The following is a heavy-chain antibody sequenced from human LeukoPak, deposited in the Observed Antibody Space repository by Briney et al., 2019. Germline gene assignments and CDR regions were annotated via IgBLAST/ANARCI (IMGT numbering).Heavy chain of an antibody. CDR1: GYTFTGYY. Sequence: ASVKVSRKASGYTFTGYYMHWVRQAPGQGLEWMGWINPNSGGTNYAQKFQGWVAMTRDTSISTAYMELSRLRSDDTAVYYCARDGGYSGYDSFDYWGQGTLVIVSS. CDR2: INPNSGGT. D-gene: IGHD5-12*01. V-gene: IGHV1-2*04. J-gene: IGHJ4*02. CDR3: ARDGGYSGYDSFDY.